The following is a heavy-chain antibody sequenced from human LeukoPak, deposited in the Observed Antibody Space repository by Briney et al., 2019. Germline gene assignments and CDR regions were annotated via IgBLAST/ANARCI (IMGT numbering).Heavy chain of an antibody. J-gene: IGHJ4*02. CDR1: GGSISSYY. CDR2: IYYSGST. D-gene: IGHD3-22*01. Sequence: SETLSLTCTVSGGSISSYYWSWIRQPPGKGLEWIGYIYYSGSTNYNPSLKSRVTISVDTSKNQFSLKLSSVTAADTAVYYCAREKDYYDSSGYYPRIDYWGQGTLVTVSS. CDR3: AREKDYYDSSGYYPRIDY. V-gene: IGHV4-59*01.